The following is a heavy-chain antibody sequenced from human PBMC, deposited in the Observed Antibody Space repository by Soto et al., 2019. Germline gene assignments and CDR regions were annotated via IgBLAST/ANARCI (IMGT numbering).Heavy chain of an antibody. J-gene: IGHJ4*02. CDR3: ARIGYSSSGLDY. D-gene: IGHD6-19*01. CDR2: IKEDGTTK. Sequence: EVHLVESGGGLVQPGGSLRLSCAASGFTFSHYWMTWVRQAPGKGLEWVANIKEDGTTKYYVESVKGRFTIARDNAKKSVYLQRGTLRAEDTAVYYCARIGYSSSGLDYWGQGTLVTVSS. V-gene: IGHV3-7*01. CDR1: GFTFSHYW.